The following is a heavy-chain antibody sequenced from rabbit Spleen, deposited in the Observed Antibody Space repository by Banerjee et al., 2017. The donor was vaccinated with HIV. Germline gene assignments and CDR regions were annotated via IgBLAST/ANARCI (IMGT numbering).Heavy chain of an antibody. J-gene: IGHJ4*01. Sequence: QEQLVESGGGLVRPGASLTLTCKASGFDFSSYGVSWVRQAPGKGLEWIGYIDPVFGSTVYASGVNGRFTISSHNAQNTLYLQLNSLTAADTATYFCVREAGYAGYGDGNLWGPGTLVTVS. CDR2: IDPVFGST. CDR3: VREAGYAGYGDGNL. D-gene: IGHD7-1*01. CDR1: GFDFSSYG. V-gene: IGHV1S47*01.